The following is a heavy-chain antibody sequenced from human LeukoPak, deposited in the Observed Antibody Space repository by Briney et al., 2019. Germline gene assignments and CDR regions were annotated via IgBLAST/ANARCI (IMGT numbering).Heavy chain of an antibody. CDR3: ASASVITFGGEFDY. CDR2: INHSGST. D-gene: IGHD3-16*01. J-gene: IGHJ4*02. V-gene: IGHV4-34*01. Sequence: PSGNPSPPCAVFGGAFSGYSWGWIPPPPGKGRGGIGEINHSGSTNYNPSLKSRVTISVDTSKNQFSLKLSSVTAADTAVYYCASASVITFGGEFDYWGQGTLVTVSS. CDR1: GGAFSGYS.